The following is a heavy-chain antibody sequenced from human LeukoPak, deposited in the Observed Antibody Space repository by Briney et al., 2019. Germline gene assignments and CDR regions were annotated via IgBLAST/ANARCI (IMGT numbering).Heavy chain of an antibody. D-gene: IGHD3-16*01. Sequence: ASVKVSCKASEYTFTNYDINWVRQATGQGLEWMGWINPNSGNTGYTQRFQGRVTMTRNTSLSTAYMELTSLKSEDTAVYYCARSLGTYWGKDFLNWFDPWGQGTLVTVSS. CDR1: EYTFTNYD. CDR2: INPNSGNT. CDR3: ARSLGTYWGKDFLNWFDP. V-gene: IGHV1-8*01. J-gene: IGHJ5*02.